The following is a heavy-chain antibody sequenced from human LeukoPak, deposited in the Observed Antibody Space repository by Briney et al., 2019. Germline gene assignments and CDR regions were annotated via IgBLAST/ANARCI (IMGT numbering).Heavy chain of an antibody. CDR1: GFTFSSYE. CDR2: INHSGST. D-gene: IGHD6-13*01. V-gene: IGHV4-34*01. J-gene: IGHJ4*02. Sequence: GSLRLSCAASGFTFSSYEMNWVRQAPGKGLEWIGEINHSGSTNYNPSLKSRVTISVDTSKNQFSLKLSSVTAADTAVYYCARRVAAAAPFDYWGQGTLVTVSS. CDR3: ARRVAAAAPFDY.